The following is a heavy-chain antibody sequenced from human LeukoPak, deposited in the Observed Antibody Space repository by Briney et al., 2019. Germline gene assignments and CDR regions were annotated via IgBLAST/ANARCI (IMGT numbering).Heavy chain of an antibody. Sequence: ASVKVSCKASGYTFTSYDINWVRQATGQGLEWMGWMNPNSGNTGYAQKFQGRVTITADESTSTAYMELSSLRSEDTAVYYCARSDDYSNYLFLWYWGQGTLVTVSS. J-gene: IGHJ4*02. CDR2: MNPNSGNT. CDR1: GYTFTSYD. V-gene: IGHV1-8*01. CDR3: ARSDDYSNYLFLWY. D-gene: IGHD4-11*01.